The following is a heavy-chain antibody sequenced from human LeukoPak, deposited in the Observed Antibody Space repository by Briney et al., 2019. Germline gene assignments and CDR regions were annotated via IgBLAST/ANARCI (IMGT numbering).Heavy chain of an antibody. Sequence: GGSLRLSCATSGFTFSTYGMHWVRQAPGKGLEWVSYISGSSTSIYHADSVKGRFTISRDNAKNSLYLQMNSLRAEDTAVYYCARVRDSSGPYYYYGMDVWGQGTTVTVSS. V-gene: IGHV3-48*01. CDR3: ARVRDSSGPYYYYGMDV. D-gene: IGHD3-22*01. CDR1: GFTFSTYG. J-gene: IGHJ6*02. CDR2: ISGSSTSI.